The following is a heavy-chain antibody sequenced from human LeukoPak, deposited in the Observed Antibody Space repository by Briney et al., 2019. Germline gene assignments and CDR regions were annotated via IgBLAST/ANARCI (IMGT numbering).Heavy chain of an antibody. V-gene: IGHV4-61*02. J-gene: IGHJ4*02. Sequence: SETLSLTCAVSGGSISSGSYYWSWIRQPAGKGLEWIGRIYTSGSTNYNPSLKSRVTISVDTSKNQFSLKLSSVTAADTAVYYCASSMEMATMGFDYWGQGTLVTVSS. CDR2: IYTSGST. CDR1: GGSISSGSYY. D-gene: IGHD5-24*01. CDR3: ASSMEMATMGFDY.